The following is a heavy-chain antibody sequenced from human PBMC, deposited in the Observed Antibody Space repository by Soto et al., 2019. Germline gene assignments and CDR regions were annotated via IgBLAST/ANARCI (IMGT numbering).Heavy chain of an antibody. CDR1: GYSFTSYW. CDR2: IDPSDSYT. V-gene: IGHV5-10-1*01. CDR3: ARLGYCSGGSCTYAFDI. Sequence: PGESLKISCKGSGYSFTSYWISWVRQMPGKGLEWMGRIDPSDSYTNYSPSFQGHVTISADKSISTAYLQWSSLKASDTAMYYCARLGYCSGGSCTYAFDIWGQGTMVTVSS. J-gene: IGHJ3*02. D-gene: IGHD2-15*01.